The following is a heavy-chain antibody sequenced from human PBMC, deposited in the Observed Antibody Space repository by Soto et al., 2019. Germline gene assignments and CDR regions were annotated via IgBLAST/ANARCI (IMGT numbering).Heavy chain of an antibody. V-gene: IGHV4-59*01. CDR2: IYYSGST. J-gene: IGHJ4*02. CDR3: AGVDTNLGYGDYDY. Sequence: SETLSLTCTVSGGSISSYYWSWIRQPPGKGLEWIGYIYYSGSTNYNPSLKSRVTISVDTSKNQFSLKLSSVTAADTAVYYCAGVDTNLGYGDYDYWGQGTPVTVSS. D-gene: IGHD4-17*01. CDR1: GGSISSYY.